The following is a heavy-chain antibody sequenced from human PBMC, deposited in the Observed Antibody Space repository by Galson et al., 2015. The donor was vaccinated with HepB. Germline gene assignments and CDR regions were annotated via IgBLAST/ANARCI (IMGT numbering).Heavy chain of an antibody. Sequence: SVKVSCKASGYTFTNYAINWVRQAPGQGLEWMGWINTNTGNPTYAQGFTGRFVFSLDTSVSAAYLQINSLKSEDSALYYCARDSGGSNRHIDYWGQGTLVTVSS. D-gene: IGHD1-14*01. V-gene: IGHV7-4-1*02. CDR2: INTNTGNP. CDR1: GYTFTNYA. J-gene: IGHJ4*02. CDR3: ARDSGGSNRHIDY.